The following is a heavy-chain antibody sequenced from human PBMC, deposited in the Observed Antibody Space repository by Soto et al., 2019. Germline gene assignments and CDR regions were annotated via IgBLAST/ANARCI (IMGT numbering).Heavy chain of an antibody. CDR3: ARVRSNGWYWAFDM. V-gene: IGHV4-4*02. J-gene: IGHJ3*02. CDR1: GDSISSTNW. D-gene: IGHD6-19*01. CDR2: IYHDEST. Sequence: QVQLQESGPGLVKPSETLSLTCVVSGDSISSTNWWTWVRRPPGKGLEWIGEIYHDESTNYNPSLQSRVTISLDKSKNQCSLTVSSVTAADTAIYYCARVRSNGWYWAFDMWGQGTMVTVSS.